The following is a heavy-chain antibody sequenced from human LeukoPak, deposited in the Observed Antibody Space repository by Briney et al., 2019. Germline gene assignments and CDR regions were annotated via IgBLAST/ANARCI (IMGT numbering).Heavy chain of an antibody. D-gene: IGHD3-9*01. J-gene: IGHJ6*02. CDR1: GFTFSSYA. CDR2: ISYDGSNK. Sequence: GGSLRLSCAASGFTFSSYAMHWVRQAPGKGLEWVAVISYDGSNKYYADSVKGRFTISRDNSKNTLYLQMNSLRAEDTAVYYCARDLATYDILTGYYVYYYYYGMDVWGQGTTVTVSS. V-gene: IGHV3-30*04. CDR3: ARDLATYDILTGYYVYYYYYGMDV.